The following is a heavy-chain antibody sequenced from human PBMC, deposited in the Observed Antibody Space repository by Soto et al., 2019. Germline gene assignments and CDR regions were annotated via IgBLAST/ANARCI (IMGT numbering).Heavy chain of an antibody. J-gene: IGHJ6*02. CDR3: ARNALSSSPAWAVYCYYYYGMDV. D-gene: IGHD6-6*01. CDR2: IIPIFGTA. CDR1: GGTFSSYA. V-gene: IGHV1-69*13. Sequence: SVKVSCKASGGTFSSYAISWVRQAPGQGLEWMGGIIPIFGTANYAQKFQGRVTITADESTSTAYMELSSLRSEDTAVYYCARNALSSSPAWAVYCYYYYGMDVWGQGTTVSVSS.